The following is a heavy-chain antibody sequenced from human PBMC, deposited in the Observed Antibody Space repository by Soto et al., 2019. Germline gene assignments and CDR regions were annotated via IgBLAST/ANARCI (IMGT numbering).Heavy chain of an antibody. CDR3: ARSEVIPEGCDY. CDR1: GYIFTTYA. V-gene: IGHV1-3*01. CDR2: INAGKGNT. J-gene: IGHJ4*02. D-gene: IGHD3-16*02. Sequence: QVQLVQSGAEVKKPGASVKVSCEASGYIFTTYALHWVRQAPGQRLEWMGWINAGKGNTKYSQKFQDSVTITRDTSASVAYMELSSLASEDTAVYYCARSEVIPEGCDYWGQGTLVTVSS.